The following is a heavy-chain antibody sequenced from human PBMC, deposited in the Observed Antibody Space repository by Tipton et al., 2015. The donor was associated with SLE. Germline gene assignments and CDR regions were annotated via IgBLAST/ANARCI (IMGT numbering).Heavy chain of an antibody. Sequence: TLSLTCAVSGYSISSGYYWGWIRQPPGKGLEWIGSIYHSGSTYYNPSLKSRVTISVDTSKNQFSLKLSSVTAADTAVYFCARGRYSSSWFKYFDLWGRGTLVTVSS. CDR1: GYSISSGYY. J-gene: IGHJ2*01. CDR3: ARGRYSSSWFKYFDL. CDR2: IYHSGST. V-gene: IGHV4-38-2*01. D-gene: IGHD6-13*01.